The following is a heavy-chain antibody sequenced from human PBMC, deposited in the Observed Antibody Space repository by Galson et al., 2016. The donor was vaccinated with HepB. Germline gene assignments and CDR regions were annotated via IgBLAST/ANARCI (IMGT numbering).Heavy chain of an antibody. Sequence: SLRLSCAASGFTFSSYGMHWVRQAPGKGLEWVAVIWHDGSNKKYADSVKGRFTIDRDNSKNTLYLQMNSLRAEDTAVYYCARDTTPAGVESWGQGILVTVSS. D-gene: IGHD2-8*01. V-gene: IGHV3-33*01. CDR2: IWHDGSNK. CDR3: ARDTTPAGVES. CDR1: GFTFSSYG. J-gene: IGHJ4*02.